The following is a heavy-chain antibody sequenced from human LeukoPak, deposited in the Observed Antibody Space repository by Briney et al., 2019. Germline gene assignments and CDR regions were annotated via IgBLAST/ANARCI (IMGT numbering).Heavy chain of an antibody. D-gene: IGHD5-12*01. Sequence: GGSLRLSCAASGFTFSNYWIHWVRQAPGKGLVWVSRIKSDGSSTSYADSVKGRFTISRDNAENTLYLQMNSLRADDTAVYYCARIIINSGYSYGIDFWGQGTLVTVSS. CDR3: ARIIINSGYSYGIDF. CDR2: IKSDGSST. CDR1: GFTFSNYW. V-gene: IGHV3-74*01. J-gene: IGHJ4*02.